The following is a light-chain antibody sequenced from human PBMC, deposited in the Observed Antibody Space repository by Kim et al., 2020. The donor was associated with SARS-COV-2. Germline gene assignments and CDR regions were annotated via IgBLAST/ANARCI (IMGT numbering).Light chain of an antibody. CDR3: QLWASGGI. Sequence: VSVDLAQTARITCGRSNIERRTENWNKHTPGQTPFQIIYRDRTRPSGIPERFSGSNSGNTAPLIISRAQVADAAYYYCQLWASGGIFGGGTQLTVL. J-gene: IGLJ2*01. CDR2: RDR. CDR1: NIERRT. V-gene: IGLV3-9*01.